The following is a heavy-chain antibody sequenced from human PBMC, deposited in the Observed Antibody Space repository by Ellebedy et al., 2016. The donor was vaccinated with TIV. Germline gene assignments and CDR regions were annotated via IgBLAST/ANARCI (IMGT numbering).Heavy chain of an antibody. J-gene: IGHJ5*02. V-gene: IGHV4-39*01. CDR3: ASHFGYFRHYDP. D-gene: IGHD3-10*01. CDR1: GGSVSRSNYY. CDR2: IYYTGST. Sequence: SETLSLTXTVSGGSVSRSNYYWVWIRQPPGKGLEWIGTIYYTGSTYYNPSLKSRVIISVDASKNQFSLKLSSVTATDTAVYYCASHFGYFRHYDPWGQGTLVTVSS.